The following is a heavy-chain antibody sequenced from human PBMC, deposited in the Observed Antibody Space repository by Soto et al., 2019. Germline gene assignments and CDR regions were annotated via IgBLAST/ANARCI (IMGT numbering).Heavy chain of an antibody. V-gene: IGHV3-66*01. CDR2: IYSGGNT. Sequence: GGSLRLSCAASGFTVSSNYMSWARQAPGKGLEWVSVIYSGGNTYYADSVKGRFTISRDNSKNTLYLQMNSLRAEDTAVYYCVIAAAGTDYWGQGTLVTVSS. D-gene: IGHD6-13*01. J-gene: IGHJ4*02. CDR3: VIAAAGTDY. CDR1: GFTVSSNY.